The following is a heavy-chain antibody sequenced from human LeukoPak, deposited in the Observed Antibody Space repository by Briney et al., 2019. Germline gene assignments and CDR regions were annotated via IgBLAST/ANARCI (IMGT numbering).Heavy chain of an antibody. J-gene: IGHJ4*02. CDR3: ARDHYSDSSGYFGY. V-gene: IGHV4-4*07. Sequence: KPSETLSLTCTVSGGSISTYYWSWIRQPAEKGLEWTGRIYTTGSTYYNPSLKSRVTMSVDTPKNQFSLKLSSVTAADTAVYYCARDHYSDSSGYFGYWGQGILVTVSS. CDR2: IYTTGST. D-gene: IGHD3-22*01. CDR1: GGSISTYY.